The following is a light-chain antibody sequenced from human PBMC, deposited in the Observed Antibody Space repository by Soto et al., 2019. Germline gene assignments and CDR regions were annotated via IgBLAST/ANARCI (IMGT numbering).Light chain of an antibody. CDR1: QSISSK. J-gene: IGKJ1*01. CDR2: GAS. CDR3: QHYNNWPPAWT. V-gene: IGKV3-15*01. Sequence: EIVMTQSPATLSVSPGEGATLSCRASQSISSKLAWYQQKPGQAPRLLIYGASTRATGIPARFSGSGSGTEFTLTISSLQSEDFALYYCQHYNNWPPAWTFGQGTKVDNK.